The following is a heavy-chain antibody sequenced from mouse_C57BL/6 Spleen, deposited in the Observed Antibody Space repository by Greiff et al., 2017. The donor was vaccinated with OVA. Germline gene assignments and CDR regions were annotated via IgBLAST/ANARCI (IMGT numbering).Heavy chain of an antibody. D-gene: IGHD2-3*01. J-gene: IGHJ4*01. CDR3: ARGGYYVGNSAMDY. Sequence: VQLQQSGAELVRPGASVKLSCKASGYTFTDYYINWVKQRPGQGLEWIARIYPGSGNTYYTEKFKGKARLTAEKSSSTAYMQLSSLTSEDSAVYLCARGGYYVGNSAMDYWGQGTSVTVSS. CDR1: GYTFTDYY. CDR2: IYPGSGNT. V-gene: IGHV1-76*01.